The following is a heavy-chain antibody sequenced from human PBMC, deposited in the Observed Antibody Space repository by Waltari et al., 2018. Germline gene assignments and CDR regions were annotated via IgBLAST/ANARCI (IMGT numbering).Heavy chain of an antibody. CDR2: FDPEDGET. CDR1: GYTLTELS. CDR3: ATDWLCGGSCPLDY. Sequence: QVHLVQSGAEVKKPGASVKVSCKVSGYTLTELSMHWVRQAPGKGLEWMGGFDPEDGETSYAQKFQGRATMNEDTSTDTAHMELSSLRSEDTAVYYGATDWLCGGSCPLDYWGQGTLVTVSS. J-gene: IGHJ4*02. V-gene: IGHV1-24*01. D-gene: IGHD2-15*01.